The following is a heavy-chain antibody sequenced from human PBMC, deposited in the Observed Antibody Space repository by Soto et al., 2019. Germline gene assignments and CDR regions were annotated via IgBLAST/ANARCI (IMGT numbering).Heavy chain of an antibody. V-gene: IGHV1-69*08. Sequence: QVQLVQSGAEVKKPGSSVKVSCKASGGTFSSYTISWVRQAPGQGLEWMGRIIPILGIANYAQKFQGRVTITSIKYTGXAYMELSSLRSEDTAVYYCARDREAVAERRFWFDPWGQGTLVTVSS. J-gene: IGHJ5*02. CDR3: ARDREAVAERRFWFDP. D-gene: IGHD6-19*01. CDR1: GGTFSSYT. CDR2: IIPILGIA.